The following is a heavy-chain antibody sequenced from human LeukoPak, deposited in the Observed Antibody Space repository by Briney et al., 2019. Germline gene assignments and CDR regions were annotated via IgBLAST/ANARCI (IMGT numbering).Heavy chain of an antibody. V-gene: IGHV3-30-3*01. CDR2: LSYDGSNK. Sequence: GGSLRLSCPASGFTFSSYAMHWVRQAPGKGLEWVADLSYDGSNKFYADSVKGRFTISRDDSESTLYLQMKRLRAEDTVVYYCAREALHYYGSGSYGPHGFDIWGQGTLVTVSS. CDR3: AREALHYYGSGSYGPHGFDI. J-gene: IGHJ3*02. D-gene: IGHD3-10*01. CDR1: GFTFSSYA.